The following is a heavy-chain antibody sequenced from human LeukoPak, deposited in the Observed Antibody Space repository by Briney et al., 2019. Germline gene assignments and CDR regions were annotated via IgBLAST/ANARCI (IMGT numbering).Heavy chain of an antibody. V-gene: IGHV4-34*01. J-gene: IGHJ6*02. CDR3: AREQYYDFSSGYYYYYGMDV. CDR2: INHSGST. D-gene: IGHD3-3*01. CDR1: GGSFSGYY. Sequence: SETLSPTCAVYGGSFSGYYWSWIRQPPGKGLEWIGEINHSGSTNYNPSLKSRVTISVDTSKNQFSLKLSSVTAADTAVYYCAREQYYDFSSGYYYYYGMDVWGQGTTVTVSS.